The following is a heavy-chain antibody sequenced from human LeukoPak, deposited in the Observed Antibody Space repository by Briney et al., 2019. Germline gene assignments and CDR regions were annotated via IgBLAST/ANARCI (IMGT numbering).Heavy chain of an antibody. V-gene: IGHV4-59*01. D-gene: IGHD3-10*01. Sequence: SETLSLTCTVSGGSISSYYWSWIRQPPGKGLEWIGYIYYSGSTNYNPSLKSRVTISVDTSKNQFSLKLSSVTAADTAVYYCARNIYGSGSYYNNYYFDYWGQGTLVTVSS. CDR3: ARNIYGSGSYYNNYYFDY. CDR2: IYYSGST. J-gene: IGHJ4*02. CDR1: GGSISSYY.